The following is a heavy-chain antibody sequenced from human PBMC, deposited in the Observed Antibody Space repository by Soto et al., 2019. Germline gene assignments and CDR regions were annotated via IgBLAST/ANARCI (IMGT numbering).Heavy chain of an antibody. CDR2: IGWNRVNI. CDR3: ATAARYCSSATRYTVLS. V-gene: IGHV3-9*01. J-gene: IGHJ4*02. CDR1: AVTLGQCS. Sequence: LRHPCAGSAVTLGQCSMHWARQAPGKGLESVSGIGWNRVNIGYADSVKGRFTISRDNAKNALYLQMNSLRAEDTALSYCATAARYCSSATRYTVLSRGQG. D-gene: IGHD2-2*02.